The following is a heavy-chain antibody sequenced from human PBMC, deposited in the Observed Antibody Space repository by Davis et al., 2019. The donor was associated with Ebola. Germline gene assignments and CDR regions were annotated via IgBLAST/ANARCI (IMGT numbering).Heavy chain of an antibody. CDR1: GYTFTSYG. CDR2: ISAYNGNT. D-gene: IGHD1-26*01. V-gene: IGHV1-18*04. Sequence: AASVKVSCKASGYTFTSYGISWVRQAPGQGFEWMGWISAYNGNTNYAQKLQGRVTMTTDTSTSTAYMELRSLRSDDTAVYYCARDLSLYSGSYSGFDYWGQGTLVTVSS. J-gene: IGHJ4*02. CDR3: ARDLSLYSGSYSGFDY.